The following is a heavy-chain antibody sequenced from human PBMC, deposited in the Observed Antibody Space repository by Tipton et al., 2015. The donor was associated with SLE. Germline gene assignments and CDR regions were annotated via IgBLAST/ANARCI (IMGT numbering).Heavy chain of an antibody. D-gene: IGHD6-13*01. CDR1: GGSIGSHS. CDR2: INHSGST. J-gene: IGHJ6*02. CDR3: ARKSSSRNYYYGMDV. Sequence: TLSLTCSVSGGSIGSHSWSWIRQPPGKGLEWIGEINHSGSTNYNPSLKSRVTISVDTSKNQFSLKLSSVTAADTAVYYCARKSSSRNYYYGMDVWGQGTTVTVSS. V-gene: IGHV4-34*01.